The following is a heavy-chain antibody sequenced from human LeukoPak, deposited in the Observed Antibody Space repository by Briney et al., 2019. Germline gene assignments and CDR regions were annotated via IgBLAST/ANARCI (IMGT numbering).Heavy chain of an antibody. J-gene: IGHJ4*02. CDR1: GFTVSSNY. V-gene: IGHV3-53*05. D-gene: IGHD3-10*01. Sequence: GGSLRLSCAASGFTVSSNYMSWVRQAPGKGLEWVSVIYSGGSTYYADSVKGRFTISRDNAKNSLYLQMNSLRAEDTALYYCAKGNRGTYGSGSYYNVYYFDYWGQETLVTVSS. CDR3: AKGNRGTYGSGSYYNVYYFDY. CDR2: IYSGGST.